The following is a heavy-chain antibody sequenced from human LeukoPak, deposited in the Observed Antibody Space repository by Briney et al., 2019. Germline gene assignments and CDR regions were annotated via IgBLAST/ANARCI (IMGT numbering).Heavy chain of an antibody. Sequence: PSETLSLTCAVSGYSISSGYYWGWIRQPPGKGREWIGSIYHSGSTYYNPSLKSRVTISVDTSKNQFSLKLSSVTAADTAVYYCARAPYDRRFHYFDYWGQGTLVTVSS. V-gene: IGHV4-38-2*01. CDR2: IYHSGST. J-gene: IGHJ4*02. CDR1: GYSISSGYY. D-gene: IGHD3-22*01. CDR3: ARAPYDRRFHYFDY.